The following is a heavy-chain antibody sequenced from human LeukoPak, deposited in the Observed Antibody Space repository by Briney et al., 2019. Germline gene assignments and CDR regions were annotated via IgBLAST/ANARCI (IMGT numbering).Heavy chain of an antibody. CDR3: AKDRETYEYTFDY. CDR2: MWYDGSKD. D-gene: IGHD3-16*01. V-gene: IGHV3-33*06. J-gene: IGHJ4*02. Sequence: PGRSLRLSCAASGFTFSDYGMHWVRQAPGKGLEWVAVMWYDGSKDYYADSVKGRFTISRDTSKNTVYLQMNNLRAEDTAVYYCAKDRETYEYTFDYWGQGTLVTVSS. CDR1: GFTFSDYG.